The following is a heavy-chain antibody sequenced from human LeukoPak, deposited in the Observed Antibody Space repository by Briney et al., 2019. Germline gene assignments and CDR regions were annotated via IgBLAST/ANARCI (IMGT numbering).Heavy chain of an antibody. CDR3: ARQARGDSSSFDY. V-gene: IGHV4-39*01. Sequence: SETLSLTCTVSGGSISSSSSYWGWIRQPPGKGLEWIGSIYYSGSTYYNPSLKSRVTISVDTSKNQFSLKLSSVTAADTAVYYCARQARGDSSSFDYWGQGTLVTVSS. CDR2: IYYSGST. D-gene: IGHD6-13*01. J-gene: IGHJ4*02. CDR1: GGSISSSSSY.